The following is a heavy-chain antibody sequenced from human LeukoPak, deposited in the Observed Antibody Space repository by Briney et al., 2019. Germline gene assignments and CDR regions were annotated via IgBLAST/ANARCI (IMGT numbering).Heavy chain of an antibody. J-gene: IGHJ4*02. V-gene: IGHV3-53*01. CDR3: AREPVGGAVAEGYFDY. Sequence: GGSLRLSCAASGFTVSSNYMSWVRQAPGKGLEWVSVIYSGGSTYYADSVKGRFTISRDNSKNTLYLQMNSLRAEDTAVYYCAREPVGGAVAEGYFDYWGQGTLVTVSS. CDR2: IYSGGST. D-gene: IGHD2-15*01. CDR1: GFTVSSNY.